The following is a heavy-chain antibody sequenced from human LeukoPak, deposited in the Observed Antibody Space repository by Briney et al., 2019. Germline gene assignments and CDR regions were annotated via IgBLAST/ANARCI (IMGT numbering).Heavy chain of an antibody. CDR1: GYTFTSYD. Sequence: ASVKVSCKASGYTFTSYDINWVRQATGQGLEWMGWMNPNSGNTGYAQKFQGRVTMTRNTSISTAYMELSSLRSEDTAVYYCARGTTAVAFLDYWGQGTPVTVSS. D-gene: IGHD6-19*01. CDR3: ARGTTAVAFLDY. V-gene: IGHV1-8*01. J-gene: IGHJ4*02. CDR2: MNPNSGNT.